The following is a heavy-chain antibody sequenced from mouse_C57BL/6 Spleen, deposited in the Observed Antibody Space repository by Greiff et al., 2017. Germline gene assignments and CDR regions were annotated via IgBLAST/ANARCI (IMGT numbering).Heavy chain of an antibody. V-gene: IGHV14-1*01. CDR2: IDPEDGDT. CDR1: GFNIKDYY. CDR3: TSIYDGYYVWFAY. D-gene: IGHD2-3*01. Sequence: VHVKQSGAELVRPGASVKLSCTASGFNIKDYYMHWVKQRPEQGLEWIGRIDPEDGDTEYAPKFQGKATMTADTSSNTAYLQLSSLTSEDTAVYYCTSIYDGYYVWFAYWGQGTLVTVSA. J-gene: IGHJ3*01.